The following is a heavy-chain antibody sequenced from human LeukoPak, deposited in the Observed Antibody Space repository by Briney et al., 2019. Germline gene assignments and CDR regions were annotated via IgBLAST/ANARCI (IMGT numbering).Heavy chain of an antibody. CDR2: ISSSSSYI. D-gene: IGHD1-26*01. CDR1: GFTFSDYY. CDR3: ASGWEAIDY. V-gene: IGHV3-11*06. J-gene: IGHJ4*02. Sequence: SGGSLRLSCAASGFTFSDYYMSWIRQAPGKGLEWVSSISSSSSYIYYADSVKGRFTISRDNAKNSLYLQMNSLRAEDTAVYYCASGWEAIDYWGQGTLVTVSS.